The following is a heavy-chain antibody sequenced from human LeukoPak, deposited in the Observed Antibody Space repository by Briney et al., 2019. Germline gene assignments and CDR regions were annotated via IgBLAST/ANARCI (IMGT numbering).Heavy chain of an antibody. J-gene: IGHJ4*02. V-gene: IGHV3-9*01. Sequence: GGSLRLSCAASGFTFDDFAMHWVRQAPGKGLEWVSGISWNSGSIGYADSVKGRFTISRDNAKNSLYLQMNSLRAEDTALYYCARDRSGYSSGWYAYWGQGTLVTVSS. D-gene: IGHD6-19*01. CDR1: GFTFDDFA. CDR3: ARDRSGYSSGWYAY. CDR2: ISWNSGSI.